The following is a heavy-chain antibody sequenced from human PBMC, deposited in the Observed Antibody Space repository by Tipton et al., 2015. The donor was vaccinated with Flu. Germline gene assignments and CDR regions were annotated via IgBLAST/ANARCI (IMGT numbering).Heavy chain of an antibody. CDR1: GYTFTGHH. CDR2: INPNNGGT. CDR3: ASLSLQWELQYFFDY. D-gene: IGHD1-26*01. V-gene: IGHV1-2*06. Sequence: QVQLVQSGAEVKKPGASVKVSCKASGYTFTGHHIHWVRQAPGQGLGWMGRINPNNGGTNYAQRFLGRVTMTRDTSVSTAYMELSRLTSDDTAVYYCASLSLQWELQYFFDYWGHGTLVTVSP. J-gene: IGHJ4*01.